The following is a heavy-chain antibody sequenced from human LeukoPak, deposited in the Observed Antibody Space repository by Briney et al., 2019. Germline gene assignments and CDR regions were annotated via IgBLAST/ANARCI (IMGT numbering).Heavy chain of an antibody. V-gene: IGHV3-74*01. J-gene: IGHJ4*02. Sequence: QPGGSLRLSCAASGFTFISYWMHWVRQAPGKGLVWVSRINSDGYSTTYADSVKGRFTISRDNAKNALYMQMNSMRAEDTAVYYCGRGYSATSRVDYWGRGTLVTVSS. CDR1: GFTFISYW. CDR3: GRGYSATSRVDY. D-gene: IGHD1-26*01. CDR2: INSDGYST.